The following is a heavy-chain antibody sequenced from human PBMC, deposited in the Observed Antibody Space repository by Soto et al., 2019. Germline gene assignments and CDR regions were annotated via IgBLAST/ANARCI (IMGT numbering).Heavy chain of an antibody. V-gene: IGHV4-34*01. Sequence: SETLSLTCAVYGGSFSGYYWIWIRQPPGKGLEWIGEINHSGSTNYNPSLKSRVTISVDTSRNQFSLKLSSVTAADTAVYYWARGRGYSSSGYQAGKTYNWSAPGGQGTLVTVSS. J-gene: IGHJ5*02. D-gene: IGHD6-13*01. CDR2: INHSGST. CDR1: GGSFSGYY. CDR3: ARGRGYSSSGYQAGKTYNWSAP.